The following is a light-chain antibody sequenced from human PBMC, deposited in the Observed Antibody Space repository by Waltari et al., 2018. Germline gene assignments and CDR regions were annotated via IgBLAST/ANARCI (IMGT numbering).Light chain of an antibody. J-gene: IGLJ3*02. CDR2: LNN. Sequence: QSVLTQPPSASGTPGQRVTISCSGTSPNIGSNTAPWYQHPPGTAPKLLIYLNNRRPSGVPDRFSGSKSGTSASLAISGLQSEDEALYYCATWDDGLSGVVFGGGTKVTVL. CDR1: SPNIGSNT. CDR3: ATWDDGLSGVV. V-gene: IGLV1-44*01.